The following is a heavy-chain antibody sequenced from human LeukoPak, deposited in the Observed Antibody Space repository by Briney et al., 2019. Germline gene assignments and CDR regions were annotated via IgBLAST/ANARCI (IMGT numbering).Heavy chain of an antibody. J-gene: IGHJ4*02. CDR3: ARYGHRCSSTSCSDYFDY. CDR2: IIPIFGTA. D-gene: IGHD2-2*01. Sequence: ASVEVSCKASGGTFSSYAISWVRQAPGQGLEWMGGIIPIFGTANYAQKFQGRVTITADESTSTAYMELSSLRSEDTAVYYCARYGHRCSSTSCSDYFDYWGQGTLVTVSS. CDR1: GGTFSSYA. V-gene: IGHV1-69*13.